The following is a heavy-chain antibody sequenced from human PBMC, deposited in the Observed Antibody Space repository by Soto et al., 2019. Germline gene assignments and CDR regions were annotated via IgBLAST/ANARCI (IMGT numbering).Heavy chain of an antibody. CDR3: TRENTYYYGSGSYGEGYYYYYGMDV. V-gene: IGHV3-49*03. CDR2: IRSKAYGGTT. Sequence: PGGSLRLSCTASGFTFGDYAMSWFRQAPGKGLEWVGFIRSKAYGGTTEYAASVKGRFTISRDDSKSIAYLQMNSLKTEDTAVYYCTRENTYYYGSGSYGEGYYYYYGMDVWGPGTTVTVSS. CDR1: GFTFGDYA. J-gene: IGHJ6*02. D-gene: IGHD3-10*01.